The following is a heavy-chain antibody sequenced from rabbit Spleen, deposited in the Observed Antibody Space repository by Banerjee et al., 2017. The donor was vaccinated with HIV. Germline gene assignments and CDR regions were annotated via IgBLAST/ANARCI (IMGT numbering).Heavy chain of an antibody. CDR2: IAGSSSDFT. Sequence: QSLEESGGGLVKPGASLTLTCTASGFDFSSSDYMCWVRQAPGKGLEWISCIAGSSSDFTYSATWAKGRFTCSKTSSTTVTLQMTSLTVADTATYFCARYYIFYGMDLWGPGTLVTVS. V-gene: IGHV1S40*01. CDR3: ARYYIFYGMDL. D-gene: IGHD4-1*01. J-gene: IGHJ6*01. CDR1: GFDFSSSDY.